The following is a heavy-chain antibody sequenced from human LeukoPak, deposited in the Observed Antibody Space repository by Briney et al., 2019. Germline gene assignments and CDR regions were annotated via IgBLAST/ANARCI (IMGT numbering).Heavy chain of an antibody. J-gene: IGHJ6*02. V-gene: IGHV3-33*01. CDR3: ARISCTGGNCRPYSYYDMDV. Sequence: GRSLRLSCAASGFAFDTFGMNWVRQAPGKRLEGVAVIWYDGSNKYYADSVKGRFTISRDNSQSTLYLQVNSLRAEDTAVYYCARISCTGGNCRPYSYYDMDVWGQGTTVTVSS. CDR2: IWYDGSNK. D-gene: IGHD2-15*01. CDR1: GFAFDTFG.